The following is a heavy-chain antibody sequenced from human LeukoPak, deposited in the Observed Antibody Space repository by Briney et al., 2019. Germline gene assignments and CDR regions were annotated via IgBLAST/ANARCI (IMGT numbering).Heavy chain of an antibody. D-gene: IGHD4-17*01. CDR1: GYTFTSYG. CDR2: ISAYNGNT. Sequence: GASVKVSCKASGYTFTSYGISWVRQAPGQGLEWMGWISAYNGNTNYAQKLQGRVTMTTDTSTSTVYMELNSLRSEDTAVYYCARDRAYGDFYYYYGMDVWGQGTTVTVSS. J-gene: IGHJ6*02. CDR3: ARDRAYGDFYYYYGMDV. V-gene: IGHV1-18*01.